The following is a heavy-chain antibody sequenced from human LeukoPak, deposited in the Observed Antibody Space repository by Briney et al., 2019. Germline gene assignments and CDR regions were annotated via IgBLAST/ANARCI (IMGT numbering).Heavy chain of an antibody. D-gene: IGHD6-25*01. CDR2: IKSKTDGGTA. CDR1: GFTFGHYA. V-gene: IGHV3-15*01. J-gene: IGHJ4*02. Sequence: PGGSLRLSCTGSGFTFGHYALAWVRQVPGKGLEWVGRIKSKTDGGTADYAAPVKGRFTISRDDSKNTLYLQMNSLKIEDTAVYYCTTDPVAALPPYDCWGQGTLVTVSS. CDR3: TTDPVAALPPYDC.